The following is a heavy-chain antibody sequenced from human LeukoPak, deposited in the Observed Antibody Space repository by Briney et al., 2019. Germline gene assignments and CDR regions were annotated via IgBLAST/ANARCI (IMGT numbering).Heavy chain of an antibody. CDR3: ARETSQKGAHYMDV. Sequence: TSSETLSLTCTVSGGSISSYYWSWIRQPPGKGLGYIGYIYYSGSTNYNPSLKSRVTISVDTSKNQFSLKLSSVTAADTAVYYCARETSQKGAHYMDVWGKGTTVTISS. V-gene: IGHV4-59*01. D-gene: IGHD3-16*01. CDR2: IYYSGST. J-gene: IGHJ6*03. CDR1: GGSISSYY.